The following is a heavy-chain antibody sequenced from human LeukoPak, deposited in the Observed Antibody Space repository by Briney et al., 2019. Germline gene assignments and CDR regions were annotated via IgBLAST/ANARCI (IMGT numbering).Heavy chain of an antibody. J-gene: IGHJ3*02. Sequence: GGSLRLSCAASGFTFSSYAMSWVRQAPGKGLEWVSYISSSGSTIYYADSVKGRFTISRDNAKNSLYLQMNSLRAEDTAVYYCAREMATSLGAFDIWGQGTMVTVSS. CDR3: AREMATSLGAFDI. CDR1: GFTFSSYA. D-gene: IGHD5-24*01. V-gene: IGHV3-48*04. CDR2: ISSSGSTI.